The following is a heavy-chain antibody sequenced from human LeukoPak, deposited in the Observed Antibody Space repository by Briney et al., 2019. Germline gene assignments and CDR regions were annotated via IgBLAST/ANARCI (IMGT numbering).Heavy chain of an antibody. CDR1: GGSISSGGYY. Sequence: SETLSLTCTVSGGSISSGGYYWSWIRQPPGKGLEWIGSIYYSGSTYYNPSLKSRVTISVDTSKNQFSLKLSSVTAADTAVYYCARSRWLASYYYYGMDVWGQGTTVTVSS. V-gene: IGHV4-39*07. CDR2: IYYSGST. D-gene: IGHD6-19*01. CDR3: ARSRWLASYYYYGMDV. J-gene: IGHJ6*02.